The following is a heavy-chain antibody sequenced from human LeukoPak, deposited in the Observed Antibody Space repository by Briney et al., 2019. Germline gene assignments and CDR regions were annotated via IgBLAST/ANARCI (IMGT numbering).Heavy chain of an antibody. V-gene: IGHV4-61*02. Sequence: SETLSLTCIVSGGSISSGSFYWSWIRQTAGKGLEWIGRIYPSGDSQYSPSFRSRATISLDTRNQFSLKLSSVTAADTAVYFCARGYDRNGYQSRGFDYWGQGALVNVSS. CDR1: GGSISSGSFY. CDR3: ARGYDRNGYQSRGFDY. J-gene: IGHJ4*02. D-gene: IGHD3-22*01. CDR2: IYPSGDS.